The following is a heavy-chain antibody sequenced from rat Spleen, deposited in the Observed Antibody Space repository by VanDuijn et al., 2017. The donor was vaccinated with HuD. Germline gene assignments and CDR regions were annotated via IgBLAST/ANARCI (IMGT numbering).Heavy chain of an antibody. CDR3: TTDRPGALMDA. D-gene: IGHD5-1*01. V-gene: IGHV5-27*01. CDR1: GFTFSNYA. Sequence: EMQLVESGGGLVQPGGSMKLSCAASGFTFSNYAMAWVRQAPKKGLEWVAYVSFDGFTTYYRGSVKGRFTISRDNAKSTLYLQMDSLRSEDTATYYCTTDRPGALMDAWGQGASVTVSS. J-gene: IGHJ4*01. CDR2: VSFDGFTT.